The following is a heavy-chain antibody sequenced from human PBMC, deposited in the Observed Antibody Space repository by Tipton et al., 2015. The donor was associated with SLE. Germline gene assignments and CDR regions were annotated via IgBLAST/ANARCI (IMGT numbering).Heavy chain of an antibody. CDR2: IYPGDSDT. CDR3: AIRAAVAGAFDI. J-gene: IGHJ3*02. CDR1: GYSFTSYW. D-gene: IGHD6-19*01. V-gene: IGHV5-51*01. Sequence: QSGPEVKKPGESLKISCKGSGYSFTSYWIGWVRQMPGKGLEWMGIIYPGDSDTRYSPTFKGQVTISADKSISTAYLQWSSLKASGTAMYYCAIRAAVAGAFDIWGPGTIATVPS.